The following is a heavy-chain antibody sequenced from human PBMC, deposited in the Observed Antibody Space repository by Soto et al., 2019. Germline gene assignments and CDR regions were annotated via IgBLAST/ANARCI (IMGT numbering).Heavy chain of an antibody. V-gene: IGHV5-51*01. CDR1: GYTFTNSW. CDR3: ARRYSSVWYTFDY. J-gene: IGHJ4*02. CDR2: IYPGDSDT. Sequence: VQLVQSGAEVKKPGESLKISCKGSGYTFTNSWIGWVRQMPGKGLEWMGIIYPGDSDTRYSPSFQGQVTISADKSISTAYLQWSSLKASDTAMYYCARRYSSVWYTFDYWGQGTLVTVSS. D-gene: IGHD6-19*01.